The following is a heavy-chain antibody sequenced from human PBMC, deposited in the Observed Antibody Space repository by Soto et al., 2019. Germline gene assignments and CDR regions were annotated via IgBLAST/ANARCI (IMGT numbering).Heavy chain of an antibody. V-gene: IGHV3-23*01. CDR1: GFTFSSYA. CDR3: AKEGRGLHGPKNAFDI. J-gene: IGHJ3*02. Sequence: GSLRLSCAASGFTFSSYAMSWVRQAPGKGLEWVSAISGSGGSTYYADSVKGRFTISRDNSKNTLYLQMNSLRAEDTAVYYCAKEGRGLHGPKNAFDIWGQGTMVTVSS. D-gene: IGHD3-10*01. CDR2: ISGSGGST.